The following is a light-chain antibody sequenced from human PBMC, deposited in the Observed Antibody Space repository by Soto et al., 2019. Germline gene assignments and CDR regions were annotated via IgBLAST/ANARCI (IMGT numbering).Light chain of an antibody. CDR3: QQYNNWPPRT. Sequence: EIVLTPSPATLSLSPGERATLSCRASQSVSSYLAWYQQRPGQAPRPLIHGASTRATGIPARFSGSGSGTEFTLTISSLQSEDFAVYYCQQYNNWPPRTFGQGTKGDIK. CDR2: GAS. J-gene: IGKJ1*01. CDR1: QSVSSY. V-gene: IGKV3-15*01.